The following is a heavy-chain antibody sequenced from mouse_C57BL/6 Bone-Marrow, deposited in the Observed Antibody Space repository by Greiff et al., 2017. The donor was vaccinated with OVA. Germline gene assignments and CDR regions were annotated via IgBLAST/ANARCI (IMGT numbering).Heavy chain of an antibody. CDR2: IDPSDSYT. V-gene: IGHV1-50*01. J-gene: IGHJ2*01. Sequence: VKLQQPGAELVKPGASVKLSCKASGYTFTSYWMQWVKQRPGQGLEWIGEIDPSDSYTNYNQKFKGKATLTVDTSSSTAYMQLSSLTSEDSAVYYCARDSSGYVGYWGQGTTLTVSS. D-gene: IGHD3-2*02. CDR3: ARDSSGYVGY. CDR1: GYTFTSYW.